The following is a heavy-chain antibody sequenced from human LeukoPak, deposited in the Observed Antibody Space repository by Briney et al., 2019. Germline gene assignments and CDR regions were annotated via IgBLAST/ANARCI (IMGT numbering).Heavy chain of an antibody. V-gene: IGHV3-74*01. CDR1: GFTFSSYW. D-gene: IGHD6-19*01. J-gene: IGHJ4*02. CDR3: ATLAVAGIGGY. CDR2: INSDGSST. Sequence: GGSLRLSCAASGFTFSSYWMHWVRQAPGKGLVWVSRINSDGSSTSYADSVKGRFTISRDNAKNTLHLQMNSLRAEDTAVYYCATLAVAGIGGYWGQGTLVTVSS.